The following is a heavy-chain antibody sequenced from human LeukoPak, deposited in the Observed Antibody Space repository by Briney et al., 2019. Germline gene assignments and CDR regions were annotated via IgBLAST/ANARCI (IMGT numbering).Heavy chain of an antibody. CDR1: GGSISSGGYY. V-gene: IGHV4-31*03. Sequence: SQTLSLTCTVSGGSISSGGYYWSWIRQHPGKGLEWIGYIYYSGSTYYNPSLKSRVTISVDTSKNQFSLKLSSVTAADTAVYYCARDGCGGDCYALSGRGAFDIWGQGTMVTVPS. D-gene: IGHD2-21*02. J-gene: IGHJ3*02. CDR3: ARDGCGGDCYALSGRGAFDI. CDR2: IYYSGST.